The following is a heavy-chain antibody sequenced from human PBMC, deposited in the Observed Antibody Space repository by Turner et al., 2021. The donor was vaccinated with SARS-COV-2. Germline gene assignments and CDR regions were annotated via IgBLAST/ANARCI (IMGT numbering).Heavy chain of an antibody. V-gene: IGHV3-64D*06. D-gene: IGHD3-9*01. Sequence: FHLVESGEGWVQPGGSLGLSGSASGFPLIGYAIQWVREERGEGVEDVRINSGGGTNADSAENAKGIFTGNGNNSMNMLYIKMSSLGPDDTYFYNCVPDNCDSSLDYWGQGTLVTVSS. CDR3: VPDNCDSSLDY. J-gene: IGHJ4*02. CDR2: NSGGGTNA. CDR1: GFPLIGYA.